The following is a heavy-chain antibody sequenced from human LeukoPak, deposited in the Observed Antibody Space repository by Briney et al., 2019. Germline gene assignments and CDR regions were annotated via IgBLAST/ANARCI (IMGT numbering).Heavy chain of an antibody. CDR1: GLTFSSYG. D-gene: IGHD7-27*01. V-gene: IGHV3-33*01. J-gene: IGHJ2*01. CDR2: IWYDGSNK. CDR3: ARGLGLWYLDL. Sequence: PGGSLRLSCAASGLTFSSYGMHWVRQAPGKGLEWVAVIWYDGSNKYYADSVKGRFTISRDNSKNTLYLQMNSLRAEDTAVYYCARGLGLWYLDLWGRGTLVTVSS.